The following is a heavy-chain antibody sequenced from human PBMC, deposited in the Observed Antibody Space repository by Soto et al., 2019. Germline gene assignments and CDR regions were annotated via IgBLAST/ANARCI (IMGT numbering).Heavy chain of an antibody. Sequence: GGSLRLSCAAAGFAFHSYWMSWVLQAPGKGLEWVANIKQDGSEKYYVDSVKGRFTISRDNAKNSLYFLMKSLRSEESAVFYCFREAKIVGATNRGGYYYYGMDVWGQGT. J-gene: IGHJ6*02. V-gene: IGHV3-7*04. D-gene: IGHD1-26*01. CDR3: FREAKIVGATNRGGYYYYGMDV. CDR2: IKQDGSEK. CDR1: GFAFHSYW.